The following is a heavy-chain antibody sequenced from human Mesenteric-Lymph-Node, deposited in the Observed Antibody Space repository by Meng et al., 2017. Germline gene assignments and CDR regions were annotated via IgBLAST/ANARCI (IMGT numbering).Heavy chain of an antibody. CDR3: ARTTIFGVVMTFDY. V-gene: IGHV4-31*03. D-gene: IGHD3-3*01. CDR1: GGSISSGGFY. CDR2: IYYSGST. Sequence: QVQLQESGPGLVKPSQTLSLTCTVSGGSISSGGFYWSWIRQHPGKGLEWIGYIYYSGSTYYNPSLRSRVAISIDTSNNQFSLKLSSVTAADTAVYYCARTTIFGVVMTFDYWGQGTLVTASS. J-gene: IGHJ4*02.